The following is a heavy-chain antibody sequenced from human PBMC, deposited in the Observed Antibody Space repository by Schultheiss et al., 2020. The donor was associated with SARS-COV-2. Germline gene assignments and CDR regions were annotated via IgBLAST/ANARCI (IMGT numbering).Heavy chain of an antibody. CDR3: ARGAGVFFDY. J-gene: IGHJ4*02. CDR2: INHSGST. Sequence: SQTLSLTCAVYGGSFSGYYWSWIRQPPGKGLEWIGEINHSGSTNYNPSLKSRVTISVDTSKNQFSLKLSSVTAADTAVYYCARGAGVFFDYWGQGTLVTVSS. V-gene: IGHV4-34*01. CDR1: GGSFSGYY. D-gene: IGHD6-19*01.